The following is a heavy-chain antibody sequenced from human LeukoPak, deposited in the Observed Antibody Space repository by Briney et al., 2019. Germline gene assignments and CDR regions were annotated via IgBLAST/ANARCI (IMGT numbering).Heavy chain of an antibody. CDR1: GSSISSSGYY. D-gene: IGHD1-26*01. CDR2: IYYSGST. V-gene: IGHV4-39*01. CDR3: ARHEYSGSYYGLSWFDP. J-gene: IGHJ5*02. Sequence: PSETLSLTCTVSGSSISSSGYYWGWIRQPPGKGLEWIASIYYSGSTYYNPSLKSRVTISVDTSKNQLSLKLSSLTAADTAVYYCARHEYSGSYYGLSWFDPWGQGTLVTVSS.